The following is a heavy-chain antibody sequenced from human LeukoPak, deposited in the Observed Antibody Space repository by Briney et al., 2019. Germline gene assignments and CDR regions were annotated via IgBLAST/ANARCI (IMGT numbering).Heavy chain of an antibody. V-gene: IGHV1-24*01. Sequence: ASVTVSCTVSGYTLTELSMHWVRQAPGKGLEWMGGFDPEDGETIYAQKFQGRVTMTEDTSTDTAYMELSSLRSEDTAVYYCATTERVSYYYGSGKYYYGMDVWGQGTTVTVSS. J-gene: IGHJ6*02. CDR1: GYTLTELS. D-gene: IGHD3-10*01. CDR2: FDPEDGET. CDR3: ATTERVSYYYGSGKYYYGMDV.